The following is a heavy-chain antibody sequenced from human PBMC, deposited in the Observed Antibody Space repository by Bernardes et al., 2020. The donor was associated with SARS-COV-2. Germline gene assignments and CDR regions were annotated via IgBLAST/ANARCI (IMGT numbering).Heavy chain of an antibody. J-gene: IGHJ4*02. CDR3: ARERYSGYDCFDY. V-gene: IGHV3-30-3*01. D-gene: IGHD5-12*01. CDR2: ISYDGSNK. Sequence: GGSLRLSCAASGFTFSSYAMHWVRQAPGQGLEWVAVISYDGSNKYYADSVKGRFTISRDNSKNTLYLQMNSLRAEDTAVYYCARERYSGYDCFDYWGQGTLVTVSS. CDR1: GFTFSSYA.